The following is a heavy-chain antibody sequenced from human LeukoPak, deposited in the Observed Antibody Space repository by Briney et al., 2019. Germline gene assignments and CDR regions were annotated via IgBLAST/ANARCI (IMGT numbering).Heavy chain of an antibody. CDR3: ARPAYQLPLGSGYSYYFDY. D-gene: IGHD3-22*01. V-gene: IGHV5-51*01. CDR2: IYPGDSDT. J-gene: IGHJ4*02. Sequence: GESLKISCKGSGYSFTSYWIGWVRQMPGKGLEWMGIIYPGDSDTRYSPSFQGQVTISADKSISTAYLQWSSLKASDTAMYYCARPAYQLPLGSGYSYYFDYWGQGTLVTVSS. CDR1: GYSFTSYW.